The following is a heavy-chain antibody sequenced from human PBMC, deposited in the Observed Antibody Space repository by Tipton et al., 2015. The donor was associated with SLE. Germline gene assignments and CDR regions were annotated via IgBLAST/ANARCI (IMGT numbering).Heavy chain of an antibody. CDR1: GGSFSNYY. CDR3: ARSEWGYSYALDY. Sequence: TLSLTCAVYGGSFSNYYWSWIRQAPGKGLEWIGEINYSGSTNYNPSLKSRVTISVDTSKNQFSLKLSSVTAADTAVYYCARSEWGYSYALDYWGQGTLVTVSS. J-gene: IGHJ4*02. CDR2: INYSGST. D-gene: IGHD5-18*01. V-gene: IGHV4-34*01.